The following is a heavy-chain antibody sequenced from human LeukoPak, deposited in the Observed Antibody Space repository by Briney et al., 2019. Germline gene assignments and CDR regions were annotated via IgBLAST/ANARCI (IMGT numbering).Heavy chain of an antibody. CDR1: GYTFTSYG. Sequence: GASVKVSCKASGYTFTSYGISWVRQAPGQGLEWMGWISAYNGNTNYAQKLQGRVTMTTDTSTSTAYMELRSLRSDDTAVYYCARDGDQPYSGSYYRHWGQGTLVTVSS. CDR2: ISAYNGNT. D-gene: IGHD1-26*01. V-gene: IGHV1-18*01. CDR3: ARDGDQPYSGSYYRH. J-gene: IGHJ4*02.